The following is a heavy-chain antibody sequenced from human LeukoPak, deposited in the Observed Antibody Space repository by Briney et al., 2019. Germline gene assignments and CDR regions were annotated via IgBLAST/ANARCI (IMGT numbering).Heavy chain of an antibody. Sequence: GGSLRLSCAASGFTFNTYSMNWVRQAPGKGLEWVSSISSSNSYIYYADSMKGRFTISRDNAKNSLYLQMNSLRAEDTAVYYCARDRRGIGKAFDIWGQGTMVTVSS. CDR2: ISSSNSYI. CDR1: GFTFNTYS. V-gene: IGHV3-21*01. D-gene: IGHD1-26*01. CDR3: ARDRRGIGKAFDI. J-gene: IGHJ3*02.